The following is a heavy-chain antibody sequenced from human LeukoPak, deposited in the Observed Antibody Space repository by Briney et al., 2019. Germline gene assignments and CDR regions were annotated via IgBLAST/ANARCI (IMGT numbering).Heavy chain of an antibody. CDR2: IYYSGST. CDR3: ARRTLRYFDWSPEFDY. D-gene: IGHD3-9*01. J-gene: IGHJ4*02. CDR1: GGSISSSSYY. Sequence: PSEPLSLPCTVSGGSISSSSYYWAWIRQPPGEGREWFGWIYYSGSTYYNPSLKSRVTISVDTSKNQFSLKLSSVTAADTAVYYCARRTLRYFDWSPEFDYWGQGTLVTVSS. V-gene: IGHV4-39*01.